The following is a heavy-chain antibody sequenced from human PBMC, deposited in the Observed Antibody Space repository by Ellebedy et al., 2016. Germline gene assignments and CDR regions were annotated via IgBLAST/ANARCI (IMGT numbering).Heavy chain of an antibody. Sequence: LRLSXTVSGGSISSGDYYWSWIRQPPGKGLEWIGYIHYSGSTYYNPSLRSRPTISLDTSRNQFSLKLSSVSAADTAVYFCARAPRGSRAFDIWGQGTMVTVSS. CDR1: GGSISSGDYY. J-gene: IGHJ3*02. CDR2: IHYSGST. V-gene: IGHV4-30-4*01. D-gene: IGHD3-16*01. CDR3: ARAPRGSRAFDI.